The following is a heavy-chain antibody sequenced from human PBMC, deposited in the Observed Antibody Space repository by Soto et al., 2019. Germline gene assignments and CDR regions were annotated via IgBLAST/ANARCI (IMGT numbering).Heavy chain of an antibody. J-gene: IGHJ4*02. CDR3: ARGYCGGDCYPFFDY. D-gene: IGHD2-21*02. V-gene: IGHV1-3*01. Sequence: GASVKVSCKASGYTFTSYAMHWVRQAPGQRLEWMGWINAGNGNTKYSQKFQGRVTITRDTSASTAYMELSSLRSEDTAVYYCARGYCGGDCYPFFDYWGQGTLVTVSS. CDR1: GYTFTSYA. CDR2: INAGNGNT.